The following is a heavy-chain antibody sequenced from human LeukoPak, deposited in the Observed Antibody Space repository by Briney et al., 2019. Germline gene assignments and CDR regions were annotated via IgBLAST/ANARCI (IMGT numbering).Heavy chain of an antibody. Sequence: PSETLSLTCAVYGGSFSGYYWSWIRQPPGKGLEWIGEINHSGSTNYNPSLKSRVTISVDTSKNQFSLKLSSVTAADTAVYYCASTRGYGSGSSNWGQGTLVPVSS. CDR1: GGSFSGYY. D-gene: IGHD3-10*01. V-gene: IGHV4-34*01. CDR3: ASTRGYGSGSSN. CDR2: INHSGST. J-gene: IGHJ4*02.